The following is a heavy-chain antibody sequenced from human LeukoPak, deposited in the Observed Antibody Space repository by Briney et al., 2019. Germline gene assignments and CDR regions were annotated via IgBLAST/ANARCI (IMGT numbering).Heavy chain of an antibody. CDR3: ARGHSYYDSSGYYYYFDY. Sequence: KTSETLSLTCAVYGGSFSGYYWSWIRQPPGKGLEWIGEINHSGSTNYNPSLKSRVTISVDTSKNQFSLKLSSVTAADTAVYYCARGHSYYDSSGYYYYFDYWGQGTLVTASS. V-gene: IGHV4-34*01. J-gene: IGHJ4*02. CDR1: GGSFSGYY. CDR2: INHSGST. D-gene: IGHD3-22*01.